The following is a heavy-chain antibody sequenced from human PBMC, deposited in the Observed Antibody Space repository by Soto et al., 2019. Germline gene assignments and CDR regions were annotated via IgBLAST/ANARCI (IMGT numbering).Heavy chain of an antibody. CDR2: IIPILGIA. J-gene: IGHJ4*02. Sequence: QVQLVQSGAEVKKPGSSVKVSCKASGGTFSSYTISWVRQAPGQGLEWMGRIIPILGIANYVQKFQGRVTITADKSTSTAYMELSSLRSEDTAVYYCARNVELQGFDYWGQGTLVTVSS. V-gene: IGHV1-69*02. CDR3: ARNVELQGFDY. CDR1: GGTFSSYT. D-gene: IGHD1-26*01.